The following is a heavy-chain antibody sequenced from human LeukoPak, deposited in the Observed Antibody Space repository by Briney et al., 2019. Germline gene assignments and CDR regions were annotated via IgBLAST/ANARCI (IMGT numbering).Heavy chain of an antibody. Sequence: SETLSLTCAVYGGSFSGYYWSWIRQPPGKGLEWIGEINHSGSTNYNPSLKSRVTISVDTSKNQFSLKLSSVTAADTAVYYCARTTEGGYTYDYFYYYHMDVWGKGTTVTISS. CDR3: ARTTEGGYTYDYFYYYHMDV. V-gene: IGHV4-34*01. CDR1: GGSFSGYY. CDR2: INHSGST. D-gene: IGHD5-18*01. J-gene: IGHJ6*03.